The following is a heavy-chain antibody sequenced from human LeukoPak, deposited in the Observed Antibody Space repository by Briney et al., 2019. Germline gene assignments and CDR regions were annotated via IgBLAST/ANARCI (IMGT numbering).Heavy chain of an antibody. D-gene: IGHD3-22*01. Sequence: SETLSLTCTVSGGSISSSSYYWGWIRQAPGKGLEWIGSIYYSGSTYYNPSLKSRVTISVDTSKNQFSLKLSSVTAADTAVYYCGRVGYDSSGYYGGGVAFDIWGQGTMVTVSS. CDR1: GGSISSSSYY. J-gene: IGHJ3*02. CDR3: GRVGYDSSGYYGGGVAFDI. V-gene: IGHV4-39*07. CDR2: IYYSGST.